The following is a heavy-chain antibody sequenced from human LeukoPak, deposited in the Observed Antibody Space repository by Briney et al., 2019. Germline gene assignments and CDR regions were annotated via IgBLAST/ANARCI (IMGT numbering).Heavy chain of an antibody. V-gene: IGHV3-9*01. CDR3: AKDNRGYSSSYLDY. CDR1: GFTFDDYA. Sequence: PGGSLRLSCAASGFTFDDYAMHWVRQAPGKGLEWVSGISWNSGSIGYADSVKGRFTISRDNAKNSLYLQMNSLRAEDTAVYYCAKDNRGYSSSYLDYWGQGTLVTVSS. J-gene: IGHJ4*02. D-gene: IGHD6-13*01. CDR2: ISWNSGSI.